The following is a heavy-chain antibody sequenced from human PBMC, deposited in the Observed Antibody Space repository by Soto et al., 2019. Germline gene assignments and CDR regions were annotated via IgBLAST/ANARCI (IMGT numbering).Heavy chain of an antibody. Sequence: ESGGGVVQPGRSLRLSCAASGFTFSTFGMHWVRQAPGKGLEWVAFISYDGSNKYYADSVKGRFTISRDNSKNTLYLQMNSLRAEATAVYYCAKVDLWSGYGFDNWGQGTLVTVSS. J-gene: IGHJ4*02. D-gene: IGHD3-3*01. CDR1: GFTFSTFG. CDR2: ISYDGSNK. V-gene: IGHV3-30*18. CDR3: AKVDLWSGYGFDN.